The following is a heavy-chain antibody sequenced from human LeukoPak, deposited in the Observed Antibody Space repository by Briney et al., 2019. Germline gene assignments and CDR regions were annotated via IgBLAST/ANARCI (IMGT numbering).Heavy chain of an antibody. CDR2: ISTTGST. J-gene: IGHJ4*02. CDR1: GTSISRHY. Sequence: SETLSLTCTVSGTSISRHYWSWLRQSAGLGLEWLGYISTTGSTNYNPSLKSRVTISVDTSKNQFSLKLSSVTAADTAVYYCARDRLGYSGYGHYFDYWGQGTLVTVSS. D-gene: IGHD5-12*01. V-gene: IGHV4-59*11. CDR3: ARDRLGYSGYGHYFDY.